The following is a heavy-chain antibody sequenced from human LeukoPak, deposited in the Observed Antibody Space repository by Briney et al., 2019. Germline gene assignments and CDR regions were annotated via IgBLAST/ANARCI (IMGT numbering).Heavy chain of an antibody. D-gene: IGHD3-9*01. CDR2: IYTSGST. Sequence: SETLSLTCTVSGGSISSGSYYWSWIRQPAGTGLEWIGRIYTSGSTNYNPSLKSRVTISVDTSKNQFSLKLSSVTAADTAVYYCARSVLRYFDWSNWYFDLWGRGTLVTVSS. CDR3: ARSVLRYFDWSNWYFDL. CDR1: GGSISSGSYY. V-gene: IGHV4-61*02. J-gene: IGHJ2*01.